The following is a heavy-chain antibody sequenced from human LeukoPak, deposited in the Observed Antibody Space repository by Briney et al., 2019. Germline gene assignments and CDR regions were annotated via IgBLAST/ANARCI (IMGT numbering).Heavy chain of an antibody. CDR3: ARVRFTWKTFDY. J-gene: IGHJ4*02. CDR2: INPNSGGT. V-gene: IGHV1-2*02. CDR1: GYTFTGYY. D-gene: IGHD3-3*01. Sequence: ASVKVSCKASGYTFTGYYMHWVRQAPGQGLEWMGWINPNSGGTNYAQKFQGRVTMTRDTSISTAYMELSRLRSDDTAVYYWARVRFTWKTFDYWGQGTLVTVSS.